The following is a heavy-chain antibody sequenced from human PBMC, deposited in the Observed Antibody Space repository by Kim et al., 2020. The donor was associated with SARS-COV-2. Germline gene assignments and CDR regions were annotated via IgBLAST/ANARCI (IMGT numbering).Heavy chain of an antibody. J-gene: IGHJ6*02. V-gene: IGHV3-21*06. CDR3: ARSLSSSWYVDGMDV. D-gene: IGHD6-13*01. Sequence: DSVKGRFTISRDNAKNSLYLQMNSLRAEDTAVYYCARSLSSSWYVDGMDVWGQGTTVTVSS.